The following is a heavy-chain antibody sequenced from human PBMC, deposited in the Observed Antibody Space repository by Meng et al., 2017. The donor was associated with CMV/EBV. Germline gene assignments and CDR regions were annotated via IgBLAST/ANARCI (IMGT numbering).Heavy chain of an antibody. Sequence: SGLGFNSAWMHWVRQDPGKRQVWVWKSSGDGTVNGYADNVRGRFNISRDNAKNMLYLHMSGVRAEDTAVYYYAGSGVLFALDYWGQGTLVTVSS. CDR1: GLGFNSAW. CDR2: SSGDGTVN. J-gene: IGHJ4*02. V-gene: IGHV3-74*01. CDR3: AGSGVLFALDY. D-gene: IGHD3-3*01.